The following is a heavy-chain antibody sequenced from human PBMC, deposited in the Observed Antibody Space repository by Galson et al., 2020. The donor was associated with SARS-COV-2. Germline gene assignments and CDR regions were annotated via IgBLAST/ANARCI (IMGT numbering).Heavy chain of an antibody. J-gene: IGHJ6*03. CDR3: AKGVAAHSYYMDV. CDR1: EFSFSNFA. D-gene: IGHD3-3*01. V-gene: IGHV3-23*01. CDR2: ISGRDSP. Sequence: GGSLRLYCAASEFSFSNFAVTWVRQAPGRGLEWVSSISGRDSPYYADSVKGRFTISRDNSKSTVYLQMNSLTGEDTAVYYCAKGVAAHSYYMDVWGKGTTVTVSS.